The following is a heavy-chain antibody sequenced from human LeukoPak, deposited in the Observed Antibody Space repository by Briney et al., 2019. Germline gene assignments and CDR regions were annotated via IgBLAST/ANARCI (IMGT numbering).Heavy chain of an antibody. CDR1: GFTVSSNY. D-gene: IGHD4-17*01. J-gene: IGHJ6*02. V-gene: IGHV3-66*01. CDR2: IYSGGST. CDR3: AREDYGDYGYYYGMDV. Sequence: GGSLRLSCAASGFTVSSNYMSWVRQAPGKGLEWVSVIYSGGSTYYADSVKGRFTISRDNSKDTLYLQMNSLRAEDTAVYYCAREDYGDYGYYYGMDVWGQGTTVTVSS.